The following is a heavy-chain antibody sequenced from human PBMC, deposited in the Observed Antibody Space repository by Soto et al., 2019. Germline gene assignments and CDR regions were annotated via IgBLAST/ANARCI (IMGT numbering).Heavy chain of an antibody. Sequence: HPGGSLRLSCAASGFTFSRYWMHWVRQAPGKGLVWVSRIDIDGTTTSYADSVKGRFTISRDNAENAVYLQMNSLRAEDTAVYYCARGRLYYYDSCDDWGQGTPVTVSS. V-gene: IGHV3-74*01. J-gene: IGHJ4*02. CDR3: ARGRLYYYDSCDD. D-gene: IGHD3-22*01. CDR1: GFTFSRYW. CDR2: IDIDGTTT.